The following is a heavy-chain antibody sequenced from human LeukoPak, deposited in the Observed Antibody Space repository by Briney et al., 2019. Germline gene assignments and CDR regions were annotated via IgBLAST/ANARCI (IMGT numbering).Heavy chain of an antibody. V-gene: IGHV3-7*01. CDR2: IKHDGSEK. CDR3: VGAPNYAYFAY. CDR1: GFTFSRSW. J-gene: IGHJ4*02. D-gene: IGHD4/OR15-4a*01. Sequence: GGSLRLSCAASGFTFSRSWMTWVRQAPGKGLEWVANIKHDGSEKYYVDSVKGRFTISRDNAKNSLYLQMNSLRAEDTAVYYCVGAPNYAYFAYWGQGTLITVSS.